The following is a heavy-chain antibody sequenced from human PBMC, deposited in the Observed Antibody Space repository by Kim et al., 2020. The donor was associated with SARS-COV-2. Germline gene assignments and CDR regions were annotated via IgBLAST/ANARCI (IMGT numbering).Heavy chain of an antibody. J-gene: IGHJ6*03. V-gene: IGHV3-23*01. D-gene: IGHD6-13*01. Sequence: KGRFTISRDNTKNTLYLQMNSLRAEDTAVYYCAKVGRRAAAVYYYYYMDVWGKGTTVTVSS. CDR3: AKVGRRAAAVYYYYYMDV.